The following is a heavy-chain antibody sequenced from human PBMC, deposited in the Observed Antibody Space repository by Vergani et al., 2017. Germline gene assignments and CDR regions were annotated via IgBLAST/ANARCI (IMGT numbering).Heavy chain of an antibody. J-gene: IGHJ2*01. CDR2: IHNRGKT. D-gene: IGHD2-21*01. CDR3: ARSQGDYWYFDL. CDR1: GGSISSGDHC. V-gene: IGHV4-30-4*07. Sequence: QVQLQESGPGVVKPSQTLSLTCAVSGGSISSGDHCWTWIRQSPGEGLQWLTSIHNRGKTYHNPSLKSRVSVSLDTSKNRFSLNLTSVTATDTAVYYCARSQGDYWYFDLWGPGSLVTVSS.